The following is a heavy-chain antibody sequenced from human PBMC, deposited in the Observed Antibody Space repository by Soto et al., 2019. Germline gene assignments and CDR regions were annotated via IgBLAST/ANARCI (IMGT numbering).Heavy chain of an antibody. CDR1: GYTFTSYG. Sequence: GASVKVSCKASGYTFTSYGISWVRQAPGQGLEWMGWISAYNGNTNYAQKLQGRVTMTTDTSTSTAYMELRSLRSDDTAVYYCASCSLCIRTSCIYCAVDIWGQGTMVTVSS. V-gene: IGHV1-18*01. J-gene: IGHJ3*02. CDR3: ASCSLCIRTSCIYCAVDI. CDR2: ISAYNGNT. D-gene: IGHD2-2*01.